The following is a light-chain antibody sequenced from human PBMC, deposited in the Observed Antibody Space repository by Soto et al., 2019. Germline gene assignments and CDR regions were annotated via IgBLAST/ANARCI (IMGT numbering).Light chain of an antibody. CDR2: GAS. CDR1: QSVGNNY. J-gene: IGKJ4*01. CDR3: QQYGGSPLVT. Sequence: EVVLTQSAGTLSLSPGERATLSCRASQSVGNNYLAWYQQKPGQTPRLLIYGASSRATGIPDRFSGSGSGTDFTLTITRLEPEDSAVYYCQQYGGSPLVTFGGGTKVEIK. V-gene: IGKV3-20*01.